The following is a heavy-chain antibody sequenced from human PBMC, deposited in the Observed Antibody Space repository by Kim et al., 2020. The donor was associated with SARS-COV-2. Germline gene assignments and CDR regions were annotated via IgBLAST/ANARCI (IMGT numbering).Heavy chain of an antibody. Sequence: GGSLRLSCEASVFIFSDFYMMWIRLTPGKGLELVSWISSSGTYTYYADSVKGRFTISRDNSQHSVSLQLDSLRGDDTAVYYCARTSLSSGSWF. CDR3: ARTSLSSGSWF. D-gene: IGHD3-22*01. CDR2: ISSSGTYT. V-gene: IGHV3-11*03. J-gene: IGHJ5*01. CDR1: VFIFSDFY.